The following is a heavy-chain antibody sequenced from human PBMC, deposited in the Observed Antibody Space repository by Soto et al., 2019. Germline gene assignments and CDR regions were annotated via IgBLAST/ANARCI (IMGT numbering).Heavy chain of an antibody. CDR1: GFSLSTSGMC. J-gene: IGHJ4*02. CDR3: ARIRPYGSGSYLDY. Sequence: SGPTLVNPTQTLTLTCTFSGFSLSTSGMCVTWIRQPPGKALEWLARIDWDDDKYYSTSLKTRLTISKDTSKNQVVLTMTNMDPVDTATYYCARIRPYGSGSYLDYWGQGTLVTVSS. D-gene: IGHD3-10*01. CDR2: IDWDDDK. V-gene: IGHV2-70*11.